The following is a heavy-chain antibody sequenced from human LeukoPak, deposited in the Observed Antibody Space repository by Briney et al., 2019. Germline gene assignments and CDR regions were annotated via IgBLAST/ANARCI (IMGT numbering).Heavy chain of an antibody. CDR1: EYTFTSYD. J-gene: IGHJ4*02. Sequence: ASVKVSCKASEYTFTSYDINWVRQATGQGLEWMGWMNPNSGNTGSAQKFQGRVTMTRNTSLSTAYMELTSLKSEDTAVYYCARDGSGVWFDYWGQGTLVTVSS. D-gene: IGHD3-10*01. CDR2: MNPNSGNT. CDR3: ARDGSGVWFDY. V-gene: IGHV1-8*01.